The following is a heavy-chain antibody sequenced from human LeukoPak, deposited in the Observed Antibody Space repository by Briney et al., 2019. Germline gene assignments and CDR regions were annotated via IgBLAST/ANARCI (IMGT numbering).Heavy chain of an antibody. J-gene: IGHJ3*02. CDR2: VYYSGST. D-gene: IGHD3-10*01. CDR3: ARDRGSGSYHLDAFDI. V-gene: IGHV4-59*12. CDR1: GGSISTYY. Sequence: SETLSLTCTVSGGSISTYYWSWIRQPPGKGLEWIGYVYYSGSTNYNPSLMSRVTMSVDTSKNQFSLKLSSVTAADTAVYYCARDRGSGSYHLDAFDIWGQGTMVTVSS.